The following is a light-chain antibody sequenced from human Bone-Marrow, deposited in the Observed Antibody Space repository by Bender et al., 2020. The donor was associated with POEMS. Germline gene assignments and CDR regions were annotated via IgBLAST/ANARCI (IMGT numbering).Light chain of an antibody. CDR2: DNS. J-gene: IGLJ2*01. CDR3: QSYDMRLSVVV. V-gene: IGLV1-40*01. Sequence: QSVLTQPPSVSGAPGQRVTISCTGSSSNIGASYDVHWYRQLPGTAPQLIISDNSNRPSGVPDRFSGFKSGTSASLAITGLQAEDEADYYCQSYDMRLSVVVFGGGTKLTVL. CDR1: SSNIGASYD.